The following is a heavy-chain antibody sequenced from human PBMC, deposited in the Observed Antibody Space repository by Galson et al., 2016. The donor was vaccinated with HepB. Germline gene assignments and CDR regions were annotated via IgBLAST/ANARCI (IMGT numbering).Heavy chain of an antibody. D-gene: IGHD6-19*01. Sequence: CAISGDSVSNSNVAWNWIRQSPSRGLEWLGGTYKRSKWHTDYAGSVKSRITINTDTVRYQFSLQLQSVTPEDTAVYYCARVATAMSSGWKTLAPQFYYSGLGVGGHGTTVTVSS. CDR1: GDSVSNSNVA. V-gene: IGHV6-1*01. CDR3: ARVATAMSSGWKTLAPQFYYSGLGV. CDR2: TYKRSKWHT. J-gene: IGHJ6*02.